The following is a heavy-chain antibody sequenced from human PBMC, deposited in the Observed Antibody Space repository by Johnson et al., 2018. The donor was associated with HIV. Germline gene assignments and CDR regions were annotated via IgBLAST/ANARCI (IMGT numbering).Heavy chain of an antibody. J-gene: IGHJ3*02. CDR3: AKAREYDSTGHDAFDI. V-gene: IGHV3-NL1*01. CDR1: GFSFSSYA. D-gene: IGHD3-22*01. CDR2: IYSDGSDT. Sequence: QMLLVESGGGVVQPGRSLRLSCSASGFSFSSYAMHWVRQAPGKGLEWVSVIYSDGSDTKYADSVKGRFTISRDNAKNTLYLQMNSLRAEDTAVYYCAKAREYDSTGHDAFDIWGQGTMVTVSS.